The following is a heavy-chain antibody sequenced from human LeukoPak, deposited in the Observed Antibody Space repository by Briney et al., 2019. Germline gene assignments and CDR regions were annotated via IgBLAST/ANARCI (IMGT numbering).Heavy chain of an antibody. D-gene: IGHD5-12*01. CDR2: VSNSGYT. V-gene: IGHV4-59*12. CDR3: ARDPSGYDWGGYFDY. CDR1: GGSFSSYY. J-gene: IGHJ4*02. Sequence: NPSETLSLTCSVSGGSFSSYYWSWIRQSPGKGLEWIGHVSNSGYTNYNPSLKSRVTISIDTSKNQFSLNLTSVTAADTAVYYCARDPSGYDWGGYFDYWGQGILVTVSS.